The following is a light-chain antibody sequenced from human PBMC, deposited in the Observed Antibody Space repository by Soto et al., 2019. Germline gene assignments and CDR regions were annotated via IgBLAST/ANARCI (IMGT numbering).Light chain of an antibody. CDR2: SDN. CDR3: AAWDDSLDGRVV. J-gene: IGLJ2*01. CDR1: RSNIGSNT. Sequence: QSVLTQPPSASGTPGQRVTISCSGSRSNIGSNTVNWYQQLPGTAPKLLIYSDNVRPSGVPDRFSGSKSGTSASLAISGLQSADEADYYCAAWDDSLDGRVVFGGGTQLTVL. V-gene: IGLV1-44*01.